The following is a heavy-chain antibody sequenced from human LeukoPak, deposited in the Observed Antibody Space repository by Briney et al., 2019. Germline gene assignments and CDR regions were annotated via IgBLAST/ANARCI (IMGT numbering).Heavy chain of an antibody. CDR1: GFILSDHY. J-gene: IGHJ4*02. CDR2: SRNKANSYTT. CDR3: ARTDTVTRADFDS. Sequence: PGGSLRLSCAVSGFILSDHYMEWVRQAPGKGLEWVGRSRNKANSYTTEYAASVKGRFTISRDDSKNSLYLQMNSLKTEDTVVYYCARTDTVTRADFDSWGQGTLVTVYS. V-gene: IGHV3-72*01. D-gene: IGHD4-17*01.